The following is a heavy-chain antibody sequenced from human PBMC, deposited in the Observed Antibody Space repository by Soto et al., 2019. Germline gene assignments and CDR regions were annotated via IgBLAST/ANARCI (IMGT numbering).Heavy chain of an antibody. V-gene: IGHV3-23*04. J-gene: IGHJ4*02. CDR1: GFTFSSYS. CDR2: ISGSGGST. CDR3: AKRSRGGSGWYVKSGFDY. D-gene: IGHD6-19*01. Sequence: EVQLVESGGGLVQPGGSLRLSCAASGFTFSSYSMNWVRQAPGKGLEWVSAISGSGGSTYYADSVKGRFTISRDNSKNTLYLQMNSLRAEDTAVYYCAKRSRGGSGWYVKSGFDYWGQGTLVTVSS.